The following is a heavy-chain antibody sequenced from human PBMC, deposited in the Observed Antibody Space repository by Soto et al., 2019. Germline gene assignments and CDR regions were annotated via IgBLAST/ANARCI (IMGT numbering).Heavy chain of an antibody. J-gene: IGHJ4*02. CDR1: GGSTNHYY. D-gene: IGHD3-10*01. Sequence: SETLSLTCTVSGGSTNHYYWTWIRQPPGKGLEWMGYIYYSGTTTNYNPSLKSRVTLSVDTSKNQFSLKLSSVTAADTAVYYCARDRSTNDHWGQGTRVTVSS. CDR2: IYYSGTTT. V-gene: IGHV4-59*12. CDR3: ARDRSTNDH.